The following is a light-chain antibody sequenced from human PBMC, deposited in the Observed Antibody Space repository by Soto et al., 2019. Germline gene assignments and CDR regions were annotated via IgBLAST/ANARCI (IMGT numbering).Light chain of an antibody. V-gene: IGKV3-20*01. CDR2: GAS. J-gene: IGKJ5*01. Sequence: VLAQSPGTVSLSPGERATLSCRASQSVSSTYLAWYQHKPGQAPRLLIYGASRRATGIPDRFSGSGSGTDFTLTISRLEPEDFAVYYCQQYGGSPPITFGQGTRLEIK. CDR1: QSVSSTY. CDR3: QQYGGSPPIT.